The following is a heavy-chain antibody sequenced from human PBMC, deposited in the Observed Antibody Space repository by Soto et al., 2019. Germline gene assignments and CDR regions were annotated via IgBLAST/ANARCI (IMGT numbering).Heavy chain of an antibody. CDR2: ISHDGSNK. CDR1: RFTFSNYA. D-gene: IGHD2-15*01. V-gene: IGHV3-30-3*01. Sequence: PGGSLRLSCAASRFTFSNYAMHWVRQAPGKGLEWVAVISHDGSNKYYADSVKGRFTISRDNAKNTLYLQMKSLRAEDTAVYYCARDGNYVDQWGQGTLVTVSS. CDR3: ARDGNYVDQ. J-gene: IGHJ4*02.